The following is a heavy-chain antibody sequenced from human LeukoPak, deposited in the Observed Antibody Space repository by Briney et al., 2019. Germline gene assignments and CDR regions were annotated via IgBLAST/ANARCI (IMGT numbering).Heavy chain of an antibody. Sequence: SETLSLTCTVSGGSISNYYWSWIRQSPGKGLEWIGYIYYTGNTNYNPSLESRVIISVDTSKNQFSLKLSSVTAADTAVYYCARHECGGSCYPEDYWGQETLVTVSS. CDR3: ARHECGGSCYPEDY. CDR1: GGSISNYY. CDR2: IYYTGNT. V-gene: IGHV4-59*08. D-gene: IGHD2-15*01. J-gene: IGHJ4*02.